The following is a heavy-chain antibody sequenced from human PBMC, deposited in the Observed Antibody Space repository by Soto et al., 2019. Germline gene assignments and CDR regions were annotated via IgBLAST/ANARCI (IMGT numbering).Heavy chain of an antibody. J-gene: IGHJ4*02. V-gene: IGHV5-51*01. D-gene: IGHD3-10*01. CDR3: ARKFAPEFFDS. CDR2: IYPGDSDT. CDR1: GYTFSTYW. Sequence: GESLKISCKGSGYTFSTYWIAWVRQMPGKGLEWMGIIYPGDSDTKYSPAFQGQVTISADKSINTAYLQWSSLKASDTAMYYCARKFAPEFFDSWGQGTLVTVSS.